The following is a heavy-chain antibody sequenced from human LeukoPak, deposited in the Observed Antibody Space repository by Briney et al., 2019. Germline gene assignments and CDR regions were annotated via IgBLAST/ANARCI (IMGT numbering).Heavy chain of an antibody. CDR1: GFTFTSYT. V-gene: IGHV3-23*01. J-gene: IGHJ4*02. CDR2: ISGSGGTT. Sequence: TGASLRLSCAASGFTFTSYTMSWVRQAPGKGLEWVSAISGSGGTTYYADSVKGRFTISRDNSKNMLYLQINSLRAEDTAVYYCAKSNGVDRNGYNSDYFDYWGQGTLVTVSS. CDR3: AKSNGVDRNGYNSDYFDY. D-gene: IGHD5-24*01.